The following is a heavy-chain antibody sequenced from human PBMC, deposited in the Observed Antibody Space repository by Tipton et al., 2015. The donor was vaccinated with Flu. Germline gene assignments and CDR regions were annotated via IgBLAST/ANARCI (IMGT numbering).Heavy chain of an antibody. CDR3: ARNRQQSRYFDL. V-gene: IGHV1-8*01. D-gene: IGHD1-1*01. Sequence: QLVQSGAEVKKPGASVKVSCKASGYTFSSYEINWVRQATGQGLEWMGWMNPNSGNTGYAQKFQGRVTMTRNTSISTACMELTSLTSEDTAVYYCARNRQQSRYFDLWGRGTLVTVSS. CDR1: GYTFSSYE. CDR2: MNPNSGNT. J-gene: IGHJ2*01.